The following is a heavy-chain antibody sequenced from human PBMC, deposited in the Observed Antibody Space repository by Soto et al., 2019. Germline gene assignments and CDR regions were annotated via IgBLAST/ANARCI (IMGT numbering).Heavy chain of an antibody. J-gene: IGHJ4*02. CDR3: AREPPSTGLYDY. CDR1: GYIFINYY. CDR2: INPSGDGT. D-gene: IGHD6-19*01. V-gene: IGHV1-46*01. Sequence: QVQLVQSGTEVKKPGASVTVSCKAFGYIFINYYMHWVRQAPGQGLEWVGVINPSGDGTSYAQKFQGRVTVTRDTSTSTDYLELSSLRSDDTAFYYCAREPPSTGLYDYWGQGALVTVSS.